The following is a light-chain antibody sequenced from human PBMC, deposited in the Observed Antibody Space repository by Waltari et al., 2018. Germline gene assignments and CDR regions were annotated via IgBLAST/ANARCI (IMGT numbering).Light chain of an antibody. J-gene: IGLJ2*01. CDR2: KDT. V-gene: IGLV3-27*01. CDR1: IVTKKY. Sequence: SYELTQPSSVSVSPGQTAKITCSGDIVTKKYVRWFQQKPGRAPVLVIYKDTERPSGIPERFSGSSSGTTVTLTISGGQGEDEAEYYCNCATDDNVRIFGGGTRLTVL. CDR3: NCATDDNVRI.